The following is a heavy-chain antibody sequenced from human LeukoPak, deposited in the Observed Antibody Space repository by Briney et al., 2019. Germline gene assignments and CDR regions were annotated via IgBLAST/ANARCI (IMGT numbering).Heavy chain of an antibody. D-gene: IGHD5-12*01. CDR2: ISSSSGYI. V-gene: IGHV3-21*01. CDR1: GFTFSSYN. CDR3: ARAGGYDGYYYYGMDV. Sequence: GGSLRLSCAASGFTFSSYNMNWVRQAPGKGLEWVSSISSSSGYIYYADSVKGRFTISRDNAKNSLYPQMNSLRAEDTAVYYCARAGGYDGYYYYGMDVWGQGTTVTVSS. J-gene: IGHJ6*02.